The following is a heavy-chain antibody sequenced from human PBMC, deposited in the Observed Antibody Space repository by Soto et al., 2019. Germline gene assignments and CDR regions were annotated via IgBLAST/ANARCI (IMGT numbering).Heavy chain of an antibody. J-gene: IGHJ6*02. D-gene: IGHD6-13*01. CDR2: ISRSSSNI. CDR3: ARDLKVAAAGTGYYYYGMDV. Sequence: EVQLVESGGGLVKPGGSLRLSCAASGFNFSSYSMNWVRQAPGKGLEWVSSISRSSSNIYYVDSVKGRFTISRDNAKNSLYLQMNSLRAEDTAVYYCARDLKVAAAGTGYYYYGMDVWGQGTTVTASS. CDR1: GFNFSSYS. V-gene: IGHV3-21*01.